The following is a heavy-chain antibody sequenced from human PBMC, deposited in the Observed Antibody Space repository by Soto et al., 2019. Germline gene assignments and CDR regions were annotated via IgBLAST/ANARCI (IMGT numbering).Heavy chain of an antibody. CDR1: GFTFSSYW. Sequence: GGSLRLSCAASGFTFSSYWMSWVRQAPGKGLEWVANIKQDGSEKYYVDSVKGRFTISRDNAKNSLYLQMNSLRAEDTAVYYCAREDFTIFGVPDYYYGMDVWGQGTTVTVSS. V-gene: IGHV3-7*03. J-gene: IGHJ6*02. D-gene: IGHD3-3*01. CDR3: AREDFTIFGVPDYYYGMDV. CDR2: IKQDGSEK.